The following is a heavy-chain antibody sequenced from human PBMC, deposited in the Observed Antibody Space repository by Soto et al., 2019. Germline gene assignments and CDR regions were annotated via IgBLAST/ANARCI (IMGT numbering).Heavy chain of an antibody. CDR3: ARDRPHDYGDYGWFDP. CDR1: GGSISSGGYY. V-gene: IGHV4-31*03. CDR2: IYYSGST. Sequence: QVQLQESGPGLVKPSQTLSLTCTVSGGSISSGGYYWSWIRQHPGKGLEWIGYIYYSGSTYYNPSLKSRVTISVDTSKNQFSLKLSSVTAADTAVYYCARDRPHDYGDYGWFDPWGQGTLVTVSS. D-gene: IGHD4-17*01. J-gene: IGHJ5*02.